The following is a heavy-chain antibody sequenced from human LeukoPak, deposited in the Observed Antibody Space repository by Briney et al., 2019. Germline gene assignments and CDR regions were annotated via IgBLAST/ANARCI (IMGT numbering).Heavy chain of an antibody. CDR3: AAGKAGTASWFDY. D-gene: IGHD1-1*01. V-gene: IGHV3-30-3*01. CDR2: ISYDGINK. CDR1: GFTFSSSA. Sequence: GGSLRLSCAASGFTFSSSAMYGVRQAPGGGLGWVAVISYDGINKYYADSVKGRVTTSRDTSKNTLYLQMNRLRAEDTAVYYGAAGKAGTASWFDYWGQGTLVTVSS. J-gene: IGHJ4*02.